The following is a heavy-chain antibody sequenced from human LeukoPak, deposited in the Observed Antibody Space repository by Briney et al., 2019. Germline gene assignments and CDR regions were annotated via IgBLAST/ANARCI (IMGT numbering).Heavy chain of an antibody. Sequence: ASVKVSCKASGYTFTSYYMHWVRQASGQGLEWMGIINPSGGSTSYAQKFQGRVTMTRDMSTSTVYMELSSLRSEDTAVYYCARALIAARTFDYWGQGTLVTVSS. J-gene: IGHJ4*02. V-gene: IGHV1-46*01. CDR2: INPSGGST. D-gene: IGHD6-6*01. CDR1: GYTFTSYY. CDR3: ARALIAARTFDY.